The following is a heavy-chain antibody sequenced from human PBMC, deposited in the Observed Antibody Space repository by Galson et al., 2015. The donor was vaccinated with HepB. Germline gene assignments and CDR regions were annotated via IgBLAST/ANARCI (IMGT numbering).Heavy chain of an antibody. V-gene: IGHV3-33*06. CDR1: GFTFSSYG. J-gene: IGHJ2*01. Sequence: SLRLSCAASGFTFSSYGMHWVRQAPGKGLEWVAVIWYDGSNKYYADSVKGRFTISRDNSKNTLYLQMNSLRAEDTAVYYCAKDLSRDYVWGSYRFSPYFDLWGRGTLVTVSS. D-gene: IGHD3-16*02. CDR2: IWYDGSNK. CDR3: AKDLSRDYVWGSYRFSPYFDL.